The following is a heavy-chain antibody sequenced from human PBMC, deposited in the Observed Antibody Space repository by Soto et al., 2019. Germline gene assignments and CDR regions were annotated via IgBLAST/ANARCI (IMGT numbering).Heavy chain of an antibody. J-gene: IGHJ4*02. V-gene: IGHV4-39*01. CDR3: ERKRTTVVTQAYFDH. D-gene: IGHD4-17*01. CDR1: GGSITSSSYY. Sequence: KSSETLSLTCTVSGGSITSSSYYWGWIRQPPGKGLEWIGGIYYSGRSYYNPSLKSRVTMSVDTSKNQFSLTLNSVTAADAAVYYCERKRTTVVTQAYFDHWGQGTLVTVYS. CDR2: IYYSGRS.